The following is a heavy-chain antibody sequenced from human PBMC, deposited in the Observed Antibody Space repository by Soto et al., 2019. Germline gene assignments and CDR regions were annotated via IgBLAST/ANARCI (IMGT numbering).Heavy chain of an antibody. CDR3: AKGNSGWTRFDP. V-gene: IGHV3-23*01. D-gene: IGHD6-19*01. CDR2: ISASGGST. CDR1: GFTFSSYA. J-gene: IGHJ5*02. Sequence: EVQLLESGGGLVQPGGSLRLSCAASGFTFSSYAMTWVRQAPGKGLVLVSSISASGGSTYYADSVKGRFTISRDSSKNTLYLQMLSLRAEDTAVYYCAKGNSGWTRFDPWGQGTLVTVSS.